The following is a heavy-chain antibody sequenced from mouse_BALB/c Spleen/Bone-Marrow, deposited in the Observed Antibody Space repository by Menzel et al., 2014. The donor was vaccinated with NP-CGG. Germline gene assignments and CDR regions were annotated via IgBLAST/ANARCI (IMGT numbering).Heavy chain of an antibody. Sequence: EVKVEESGAELVKPGASVKLSCTASGFNIKDTYMHWVKRRPEQGLEWIGRIDPANGNTKYDPKFQGKATITADTSSNTAYLQLSSLTSEDTAVYYCASYYYGSSRFAYWGQGTLVTVSA. CDR3: ASYYYGSSRFAY. CDR1: GFNIKDTY. V-gene: IGHV14-3*02. J-gene: IGHJ3*01. D-gene: IGHD1-1*01. CDR2: IDPANGNT.